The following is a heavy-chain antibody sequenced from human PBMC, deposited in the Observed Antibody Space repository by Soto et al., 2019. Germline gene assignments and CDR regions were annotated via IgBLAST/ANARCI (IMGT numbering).Heavy chain of an antibody. CDR3: AREVGTYYYDSNGLLN. V-gene: IGHV4-59*01. D-gene: IGHD3-22*01. J-gene: IGHJ4*02. Sequence: PSETLSLTCTVSGGSISRYYWRWFRQPPGKGLEWIGYIYYSGPTNYNPSLKSRVTISVATSKNQFSLKLSSVTAADTAVYYCAREVGTYYYDSNGLLNWGRGTTVTVSP. CDR2: IYYSGPT. CDR1: GGSISRYY.